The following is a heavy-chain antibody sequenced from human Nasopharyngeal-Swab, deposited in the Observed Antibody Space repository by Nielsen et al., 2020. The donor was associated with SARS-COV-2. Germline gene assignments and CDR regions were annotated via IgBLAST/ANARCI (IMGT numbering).Heavy chain of an antibody. CDR3: ARDSRYSSSWYAYYYYYMDV. Sequence: SETLSLTCTVSGGSISSSSYYWGWIRQHPGKGLEWIGYIYYSGSTYYNPSLKSRVTISVDTSKNQFSLKLSSVTAADTAVYYCARDSRYSSSWYAYYYYYMDVWGKGTTVTVSS. J-gene: IGHJ6*03. V-gene: IGHV4-31*03. CDR2: IYYSGST. D-gene: IGHD6-13*01. CDR1: GGSISSSSYY.